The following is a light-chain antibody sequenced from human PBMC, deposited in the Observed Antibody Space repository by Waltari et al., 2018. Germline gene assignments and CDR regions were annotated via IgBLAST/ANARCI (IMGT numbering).Light chain of an antibody. CDR1: QAISNS. V-gene: IGKV1-NL1*01. CDR2: GAS. CDR3: QQYYTTPWT. Sequence: DLQLTQSPSSLSASVRDRVTITCRASQAISNSLAWYQQKPGKAPNLLLYGASRLESGVPSRFSGSGSGTDYTLAISSLQPEDFATYYCQQYYTTPWTFGQGTKVEIK. J-gene: IGKJ1*01.